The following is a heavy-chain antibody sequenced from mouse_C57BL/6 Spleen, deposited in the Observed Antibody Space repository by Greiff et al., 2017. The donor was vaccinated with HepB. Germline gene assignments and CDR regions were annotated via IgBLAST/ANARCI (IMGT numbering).Heavy chain of an antibody. Sequence: EVKLVESEGGLVQPGSSMKLSCTASGSTFSDYYMAWVRQVPEKGLEWVANINYDGSSTYYLDSLKSRFIISRDNAKNILYLQMSSLKSEDTATYYCARGSYYSPVAYWGQGTLVTVSA. J-gene: IGHJ3*01. D-gene: IGHD2-12*01. CDR1: GSTFSDYY. CDR2: INYDGSST. CDR3: ARGSYYSPVAY. V-gene: IGHV5-16*01.